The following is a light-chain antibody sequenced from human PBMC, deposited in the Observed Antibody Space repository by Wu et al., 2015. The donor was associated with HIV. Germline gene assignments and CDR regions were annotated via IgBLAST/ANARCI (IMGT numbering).Light chain of an antibody. Sequence: EIVMTQSPATLSVSPGERATLSCRASQSVSSNLAWFQQNPGQAPRLLVYGASTTATDIPARFSGSGSGTEFTLTISRLEPEDFTVYYCQRYGSSPYTFGQGTKLEIK. CDR1: QSVSSN. J-gene: IGKJ2*01. V-gene: IGKV3-15*01. CDR3: QRYGSSPYT. CDR2: GAS.